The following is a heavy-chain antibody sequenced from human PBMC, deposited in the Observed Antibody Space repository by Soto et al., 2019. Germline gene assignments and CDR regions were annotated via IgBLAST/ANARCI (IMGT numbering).Heavy chain of an antibody. D-gene: IGHD3-22*01. CDR1: GGSFSGYY. J-gene: IGHJ4*02. CDR2: INHSGST. V-gene: IGHV4-34*01. CDR3: ARGSRWRETEDSSGYYGFDY. Sequence: SETLSLTCAVYGGSFSGYYWSWIRQPPGKGLEWIGEINHSGSTNYNPSLKSRVTISVDTSKNQFSLKLSSVTAADTAVYYCARGSRWRETEDSSGYYGFDYWGQGTLVTVSS.